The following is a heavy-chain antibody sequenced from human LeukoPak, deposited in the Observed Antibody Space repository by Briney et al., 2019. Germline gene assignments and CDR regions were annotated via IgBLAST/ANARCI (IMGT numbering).Heavy chain of an antibody. D-gene: IGHD3-16*01. CDR1: GFTFSSYA. CDR3: ASMGVMITFGGVKFDP. V-gene: IGHV3-30*04. J-gene: IGHJ5*02. Sequence: VGSLRLSCAASGFTFSSYAMSWVRQAPGKGLEWGAVISYDGSNKYYADSVKGRFTISRDNSKNTLYLQMNSLRSEDTAVYYCASMGVMITFGGVKFDPWGQGTLVTVSS. CDR2: ISYDGSNK.